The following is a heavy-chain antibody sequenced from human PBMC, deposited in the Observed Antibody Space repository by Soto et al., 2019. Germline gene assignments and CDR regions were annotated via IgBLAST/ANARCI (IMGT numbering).Heavy chain of an antibody. D-gene: IGHD4-17*01. CDR3: AYSTTVTTSAWFDP. CDR2: ISYDGSNK. J-gene: IGHJ5*02. CDR1: GFTFSSYG. Sequence: QVQLVESGGGVVQPGRSLRLSCAASGFTFSSYGMHWVRQAPGKGLEWVAVISYDGSNKYYADSVKGRFTISRDNSKNTLYLQMNSLRAEDTAVYYCAYSTTVTTSAWFDPWGQGTLGTVSS. V-gene: IGHV3-30*03.